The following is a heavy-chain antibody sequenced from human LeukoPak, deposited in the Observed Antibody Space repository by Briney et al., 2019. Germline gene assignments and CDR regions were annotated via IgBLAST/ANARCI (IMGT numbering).Heavy chain of an antibody. CDR1: GFTFSDYW. J-gene: IGHJ4*02. Sequence: GGSLRLSCAASGFTFSDYWMSWVRQTPGKGLEWVANIKQDGSTKYYVDSVKGRFTISRDNAKNSLYLEMNSLRAEDTAVYYCLRENHDSGWSFDYWGQGTLVTVSS. CDR2: IKQDGSTK. D-gene: IGHD3-22*01. CDR3: LRENHDSGWSFDY. V-gene: IGHV3-7*01.